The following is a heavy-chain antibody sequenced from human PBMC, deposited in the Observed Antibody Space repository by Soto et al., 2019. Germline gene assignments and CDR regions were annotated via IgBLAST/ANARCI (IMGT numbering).Heavy chain of an antibody. Sequence: GGSLRLSCAASGFNFTNYGLHWVRQAPGKGLEWVAVFWYDGTNKYYSDSVKGRFTLSRDNSKNTLYLQMSSLRAEDTAVYYCARDFYNVYGMDVWGQGTTVTVSS. V-gene: IGHV3-33*01. CDR2: FWYDGTNK. J-gene: IGHJ6*02. D-gene: IGHD1-1*01. CDR1: GFNFTNYG. CDR3: ARDFYNVYGMDV.